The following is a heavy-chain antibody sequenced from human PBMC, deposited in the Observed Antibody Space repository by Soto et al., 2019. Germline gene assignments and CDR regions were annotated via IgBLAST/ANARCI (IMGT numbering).Heavy chain of an antibody. Sequence: GGSLRLSCTASGFTFGDYAMSWFRQAPGKGLEWVGFIRSKAYGGTTEYAASVKGRFTISRDDSKSIAYLQMNSLKTEDTAVYYCTKPIARERVVPAAIVDYWGQGTLVTVSS. J-gene: IGHJ4*02. CDR3: TKPIARERVVPAAIVDY. D-gene: IGHD2-2*02. CDR1: GFTFGDYA. CDR2: IRSKAYGGTT. V-gene: IGHV3-49*03.